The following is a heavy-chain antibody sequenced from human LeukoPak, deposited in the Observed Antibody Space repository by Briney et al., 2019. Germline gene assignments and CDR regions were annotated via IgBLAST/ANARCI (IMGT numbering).Heavy chain of an antibody. Sequence: GASVKVSCKASGYTFTGYYMHWVRQAPGQGLEWMGWINPNSGGTNYAQKFQGRVTMTRDTSISTAYMELSRLRSDDTAVYYCARVGTMIVVEYYFDYWGQGTLLTVSS. CDR3: ARVGTMIVVEYYFDY. D-gene: IGHD3-22*01. CDR1: GYTFTGYY. V-gene: IGHV1-2*02. J-gene: IGHJ4*02. CDR2: INPNSGGT.